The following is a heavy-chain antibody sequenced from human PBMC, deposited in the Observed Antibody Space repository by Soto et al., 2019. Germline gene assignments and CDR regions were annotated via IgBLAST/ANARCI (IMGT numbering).Heavy chain of an antibody. J-gene: IGHJ6*03. CDR1: GFTFSSYW. V-gene: IGHV3-7*01. Sequence: EVQLVESGGGLVQPGGSLRLSCAASGFTFSSYWMSWVRQAPGKGLEWVANIKQDGSEKYYVDSVKGRFTISSDNAKNSLDLQMNSLRAEDTAVYNCARDLDIVVVVAASLPKNEYYIDVWGNGTTVTVSS. CDR2: IKQDGSEK. D-gene: IGHD2-15*01. CDR3: ARDLDIVVVVAASLPKNEYYIDV.